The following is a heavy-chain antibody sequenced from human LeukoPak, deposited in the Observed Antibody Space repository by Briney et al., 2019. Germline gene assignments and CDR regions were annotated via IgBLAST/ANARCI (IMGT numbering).Heavy chain of an antibody. V-gene: IGHV3-11*01. CDR2: ISSSGSTI. J-gene: IGHJ6*02. CDR3: ARGVLAAAGRGPLYYYYGMDV. Sequence: PGGSLRLSCAASGFTFSDYYMSWIRQAPGKGLEWVSYISSSGSTIYYADSVKGRFTISRDNAKNSLYLQMNSLRAEDTAVYYCARGVLAAAGRGPLYYYYGMDVWGQGTTVTVSS. D-gene: IGHD6-13*01. CDR1: GFTFSDYY.